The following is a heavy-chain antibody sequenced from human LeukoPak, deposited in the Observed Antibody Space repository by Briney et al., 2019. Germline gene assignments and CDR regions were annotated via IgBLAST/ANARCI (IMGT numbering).Heavy chain of an antibody. CDR2: IYPGDSDT. D-gene: IGHD2/OR15-2a*01. CDR3: GRRQGCNTACPPVS. V-gene: IGHV5-51*01. J-gene: IGHJ5*02. CDR1: GFRFNMYW. Sequence: GESLKISFKGFGFRFNMYWIGWVRPTPGKGVGWMGIIYPGDSDTGYSPCFQGQVTSTVDKSISTAYLQWSSLKESDTARYYCGRRQGCNTACPPVSWGEGTLVTVSS.